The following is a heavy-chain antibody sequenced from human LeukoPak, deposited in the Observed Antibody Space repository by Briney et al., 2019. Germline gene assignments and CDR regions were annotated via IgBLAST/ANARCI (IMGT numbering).Heavy chain of an antibody. CDR3: ARDNSTSWYNFDY. V-gene: IGHV3-21*01. D-gene: IGHD6-13*01. Sequence: GGSLRLSCAASGFTFSSFGMNWVRQAPGKGLEWVSSISSNSSYIYYADSLKGRFTISRDNAKNSLYLEMNSLRAEDTAVYYCARDNSTSWYNFDYWGQGTLVTVSS. CDR2: ISSNSSYI. CDR1: GFTFSSFG. J-gene: IGHJ4*02.